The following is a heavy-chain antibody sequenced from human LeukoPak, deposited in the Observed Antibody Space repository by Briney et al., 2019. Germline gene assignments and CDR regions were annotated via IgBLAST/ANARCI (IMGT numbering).Heavy chain of an antibody. CDR3: TRGYSGVSVYAFDI. Sequence: PGRSLRLSCAASGSTFSDQYMDWVRQAPGKGLEWVGRTGNKVSGYTTEYAASVKGRFTISRDDSKNSLYLQMNSLKTEDTAVYYCTRGYSGVSVYAFDIWGPGTMVTVSS. CDR1: GSTFSDQY. D-gene: IGHD1-26*01. J-gene: IGHJ3*02. V-gene: IGHV3-72*01. CDR2: TGNKVSGYTT.